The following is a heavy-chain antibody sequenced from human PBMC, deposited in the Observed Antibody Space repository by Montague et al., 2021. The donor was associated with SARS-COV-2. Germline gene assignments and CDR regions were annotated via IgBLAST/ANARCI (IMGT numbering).Heavy chain of an antibody. J-gene: IGHJ2*01. Sequence: SETLSLTCTVSGGSISSSSYYWGWIRQPPGRGLEWIGSIYYSGSTYYNPSLKSRGTISVDTSKNQFSLKLSSVTTADTAVYYCARHVYDILTGYYTYWYFDLWGRGTLVTVSS. V-gene: IGHV4-39*01. CDR2: IYYSGST. D-gene: IGHD3-9*01. CDR3: ARHVYDILTGYYTYWYFDL. CDR1: GGSISSSSYY.